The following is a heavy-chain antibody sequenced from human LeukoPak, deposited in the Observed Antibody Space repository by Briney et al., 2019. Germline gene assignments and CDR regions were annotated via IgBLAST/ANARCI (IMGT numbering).Heavy chain of an antibody. Sequence: ASVKVSCKASGYTFTIRGISWVRQAPGRGLEWMGWISANSGDTIYAEKFHGRVTLTRDTSTGTAYMELNSLTYDDTAVYYCARDRFYAFDYWGQGTLVTVSS. V-gene: IGHV1-18*01. CDR2: ISANSGDT. CDR3: ARDRFYAFDY. D-gene: IGHD5/OR15-5a*01. J-gene: IGHJ4*02. CDR1: GYTFTIRG.